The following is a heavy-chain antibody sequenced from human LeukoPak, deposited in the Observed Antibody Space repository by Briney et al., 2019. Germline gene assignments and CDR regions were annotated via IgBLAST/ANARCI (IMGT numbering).Heavy chain of an antibody. CDR2: INHSGST. CDR3: ARGRYGLGFDY. CDR1: GGSFSAYY. Sequence: SETLSLTCAVYGGSFSAYYWSWIRQPPGKGLEWIGEINHSGSTNYNPSLKSRVTISVDTSKNQFSLKLSSVTAADTAVYYCARGRYGLGFDYWGQGTLVTVSS. V-gene: IGHV4-34*01. J-gene: IGHJ4*02. D-gene: IGHD1-14*01.